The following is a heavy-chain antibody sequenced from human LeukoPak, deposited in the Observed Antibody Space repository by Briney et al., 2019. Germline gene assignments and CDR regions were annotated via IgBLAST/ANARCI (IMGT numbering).Heavy chain of an antibody. V-gene: IGHV4-59*08. CDR1: GGSISSCY. CDR3: ARYGSGSYLYAFDI. J-gene: IGHJ3*02. D-gene: IGHD3-10*01. Sequence: SETLSLTCTVSGGSISSCYWSWIRQPPGKGLEWIGYIYYSGSTNYNPSLKSRVTISVDTSKNQFSLKLSSVTAADTAVYYCARYGSGSYLYAFDIWGQGTMVTVSS. CDR2: IYYSGST.